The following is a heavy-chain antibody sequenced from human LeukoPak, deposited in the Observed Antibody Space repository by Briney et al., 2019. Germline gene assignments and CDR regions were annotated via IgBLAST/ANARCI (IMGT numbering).Heavy chain of an antibody. CDR1: SCSISSCSYY. D-gene: IGHD2-15*01. CDR2: IYNREST. J-gene: IGHJ4*02. Sequence: SSETLSLTCTVSSCSISSCSYYWVWTRQPPGKGVEWSSSIYNRESTYYNQCLKRRFTISVDNSKKQFSLKLSSVTAADTAVSYCARIESYCSGGSCYPLFDYWGQGTLVTVSS. CDR3: ARIESYCSGGSCYPLFDY. V-gene: IGHV4-39*01.